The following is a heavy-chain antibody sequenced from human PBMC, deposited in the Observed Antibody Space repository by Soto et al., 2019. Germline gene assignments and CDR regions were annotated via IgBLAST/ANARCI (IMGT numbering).Heavy chain of an antibody. CDR2: IKPDGSEK. CDR3: ARDQDIS. D-gene: IGHD2-15*01. J-gene: IGHJ5*02. V-gene: IGHV3-7*01. Sequence: EVQLVESGGGLVQPGGSLRLSCAASGFTFSRYWMTWVRQAPGKGLEWVANIKPDGSEKFYLDSVKGRFTISRDNAENSLYLQMNSLRAEDTAVYYCARDQDISWGQGSLVTVSS. CDR1: GFTFSRYW.